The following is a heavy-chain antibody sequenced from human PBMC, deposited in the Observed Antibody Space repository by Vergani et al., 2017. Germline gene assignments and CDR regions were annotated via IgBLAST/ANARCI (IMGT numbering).Heavy chain of an antibody. CDR2: INHSGST. V-gene: IGHV4-34*01. CDR3: ARQYSSSSSWGGGGDY. CDR1: GGSFSGYY. D-gene: IGHD6-6*01. Sequence: QVQLQQWGAGLLKPSETLSLTCAVYGGSFSGYYWSWIRQPPGKGLEWIGEINHSGSTNYNPSLKSRVTISVDTSKNQFSLKLSSVTAADTAVYYCARQYSSSSSWGGGGDYWGQGTLVTVSS. J-gene: IGHJ4*02.